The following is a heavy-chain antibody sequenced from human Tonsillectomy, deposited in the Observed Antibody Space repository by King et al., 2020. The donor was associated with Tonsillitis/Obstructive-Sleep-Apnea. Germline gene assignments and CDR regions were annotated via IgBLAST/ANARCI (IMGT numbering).Heavy chain of an antibody. Sequence: QLVQSGSELKKPGASVRLSCKASGFPLTSYAVNWVRQAPGQGLEWMGWINSNTGNPTYAQGFTGRFVFSLDTSVSTAYLQIRGLKADDTAVYYCARSLEWLLQVRYFDLWGRGTLVTVSS. D-gene: IGHD3-3*01. J-gene: IGHJ2*01. CDR1: GFPLTSYA. CDR3: ARSLEWLLQVRYFDL. CDR2: INSNTGNP. V-gene: IGHV7-4-1*02.